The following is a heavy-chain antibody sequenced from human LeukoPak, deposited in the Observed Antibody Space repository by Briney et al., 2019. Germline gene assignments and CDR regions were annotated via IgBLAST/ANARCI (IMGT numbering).Heavy chain of an antibody. CDR1: GFTFSSDA. V-gene: IGHV3-23*01. D-gene: IGHD5-24*01. CDR2: ISGSGGST. Sequence: GGSLRLSCAASGFTFSSDAMSWVRQAPGKGLEWVSAISGSGGSTYYADSVKGRFTISRDNSKNTLYLQMNSLRAEDTAVYYCARDRGRLEMATIHRYFDLWGRGTLVTVSS. J-gene: IGHJ2*01. CDR3: ARDRGRLEMATIHRYFDL.